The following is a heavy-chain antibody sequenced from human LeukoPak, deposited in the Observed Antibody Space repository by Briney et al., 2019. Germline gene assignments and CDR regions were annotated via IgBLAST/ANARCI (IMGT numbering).Heavy chain of an antibody. CDR2: IISISSTI. J-gene: IGHJ4*02. V-gene: IGHV3-48*02. D-gene: IGHD7-27*01. CDR1: GFTFVDNA. Sequence: GALLLFCAASGFTFVDNAMNWVRRAPGKGPKWVSYIISISSTIYSADSVKGRFTISRENYKNTQYLQMNSRRDADTAVYYCAKDGEGYYFDYWGQGTLVTVSS. CDR3: AKDGEGYYFDY.